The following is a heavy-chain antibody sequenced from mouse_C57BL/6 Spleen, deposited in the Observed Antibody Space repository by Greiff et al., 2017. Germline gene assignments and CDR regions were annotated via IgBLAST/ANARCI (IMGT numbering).Heavy chain of an antibody. D-gene: IGHD1-1*01. CDR3: ARSPYYYGSSWYFDV. CDR1: GYTFTSYW. CDR2: IDPSDSDT. Sequence: QVQLQQPGAELVRPGSSVKLSCKASGYTFTSYWMHWVKQRPIQGLEWIGNIDPSDSDTHYNQKFKDKATLTVDKSSSTAYMQRSSLTSEDSAVYYCARSPYYYGSSWYFDVWGTGTTVTVSS. J-gene: IGHJ1*03. V-gene: IGHV1-52*01.